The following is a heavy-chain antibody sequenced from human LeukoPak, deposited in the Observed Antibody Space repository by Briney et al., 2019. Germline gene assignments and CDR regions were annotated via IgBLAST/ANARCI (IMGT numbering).Heavy chain of an antibody. CDR3: AKDNRRHYTSGPNPDSLH. Sequence: GRSLRLSCAGSGFIFNNYAMHWVRQPPGKGLERVSGISWNSGSIDYADSVKGRFTISRDNAKNSLHLQMNSLRVEDTAFYYCAKDNRRHYTSGPNPDSLHWGQGALVTVSS. D-gene: IGHD6-19*01. V-gene: IGHV3-9*01. J-gene: IGHJ4*02. CDR1: GFIFNNYA. CDR2: ISWNSGSI.